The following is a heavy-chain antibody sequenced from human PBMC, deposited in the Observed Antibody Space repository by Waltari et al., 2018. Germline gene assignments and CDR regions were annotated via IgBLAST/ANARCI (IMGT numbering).Heavy chain of an antibody. CDR2: IYSGGST. D-gene: IGHD5-12*01. CDR1: GFTFSSYA. Sequence: EVQLLASGGGLVQPGGSLRLSCSASGFTFSSYAMSWVHQAPGKGLEWVSVIYSGGSTYYADSVKGRFTISRDNSKNTLYLQMNSLRAEDTAVYYCAKVSRWSGYDYDYWGQGTLVTVSS. CDR3: AKVSRWSGYDYDY. J-gene: IGHJ4*02. V-gene: IGHV3-23*03.